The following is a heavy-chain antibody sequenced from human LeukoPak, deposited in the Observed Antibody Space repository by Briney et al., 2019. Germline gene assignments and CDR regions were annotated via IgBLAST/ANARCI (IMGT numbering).Heavy chain of an antibody. V-gene: IGHV3-30-3*01. CDR3: ARGDYGFDY. CDR1: GFTFSSYA. J-gene: IGHJ4*02. D-gene: IGHD4-17*01. Sequence: GGSLRLSCAASGFTFSSYAMHWVRQAPGKGLEWVAVISYDGSNKYYADSAKGRFTISRDNSKNTLYLQMNSLRAEDAAVYYCARGDYGFDYWGQGTLVTVSS. CDR2: ISYDGSNK.